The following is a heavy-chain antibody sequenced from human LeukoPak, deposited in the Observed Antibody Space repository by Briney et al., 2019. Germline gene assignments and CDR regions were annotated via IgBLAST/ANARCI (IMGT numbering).Heavy chain of an antibody. J-gene: IGHJ4*02. V-gene: IGHV4-59*08. D-gene: IGHD3-3*01. CDR2: IYYSGST. Sequence: PSETLSLTCAVYGGSFSGYYWSWIRQPPGKGLEWIGYIYYSGSTNYNPSLKSRVTISVDTSKNQFSLKLSSVTAADTAVYYCARHHDFWSGYRYFDYWGQGTLVTVSS. CDR3: ARHHDFWSGYRYFDY. CDR1: GGSFSGYY.